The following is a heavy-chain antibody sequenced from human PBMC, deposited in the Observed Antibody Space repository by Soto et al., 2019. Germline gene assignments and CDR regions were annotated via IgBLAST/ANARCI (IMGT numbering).Heavy chain of an antibody. V-gene: IGHV4-59*01. CDR2: IYYSGST. D-gene: IGHD3-22*01. CDR1: GGSISSYY. Sequence: LSLTCTVSGGSISSYYWSWIRQPPGKGLEWIGYIYYSGSTNYNPSLKSRVTISVDTSKNQFSLKLSSVTAADTAVYYCARAQYYYDSSGYYPGSYYYYGMDVWGQGTTVTVSS. CDR3: ARAQYYYDSSGYYPGSYYYYGMDV. J-gene: IGHJ6*02.